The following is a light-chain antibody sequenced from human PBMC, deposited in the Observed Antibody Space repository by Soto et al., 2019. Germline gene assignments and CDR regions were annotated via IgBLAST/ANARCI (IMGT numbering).Light chain of an antibody. Sequence: QSALTQPASVSGSPGQSITISCTGTSSDVGSYNLVPWYQQHPGKAPKVMIYEGSKRPSGVSNRFSGSKSGNMASLTISGLQAEDEADYYCCSYAGSSTYLFGTGTKLTVL. CDR2: EGS. V-gene: IGLV2-23*01. CDR1: SSDVGSYNL. CDR3: CSYAGSSTYL. J-gene: IGLJ1*01.